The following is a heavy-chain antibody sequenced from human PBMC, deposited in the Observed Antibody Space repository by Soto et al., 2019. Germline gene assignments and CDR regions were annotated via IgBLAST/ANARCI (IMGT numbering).Heavy chain of an antibody. J-gene: IGHJ4*02. CDR1: GFTFYNTW. D-gene: IGHD5-12*01. CDR2: VKSKTDGGAT. Sequence: EVQLVESGGDLVKPGGSLRLSCTASGFTFYNTWMSWVRQAPGKGLEWVGRVKSKTDGGATDYNALVRGRFTIARDDSGRTLYLQMNSLQTDDTAVYYCTTDRRSGYDPQFDFWGQGTLVTVSS. V-gene: IGHV3-15*01. CDR3: TTDRRSGYDPQFDF.